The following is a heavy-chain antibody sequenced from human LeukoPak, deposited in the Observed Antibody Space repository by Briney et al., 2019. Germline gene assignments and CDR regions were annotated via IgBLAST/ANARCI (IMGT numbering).Heavy chain of an antibody. D-gene: IGHD3-10*01. CDR1: GGTFSSYA. J-gene: IGHJ6*02. V-gene: IGHV1-69*01. CDR3: ARGMVRGVDYYYYGMDV. CDR2: IIPIFGTA. Sequence: ASVKVSCKASGGTFSSYAISWVRQAPGQGLEWMGGIIPIFGTANYAQKFQGRVTITADESTSTAYMELSSLRSEDTAVYYCARGMVRGVDYYYYGMDVWGQGTRSPSP.